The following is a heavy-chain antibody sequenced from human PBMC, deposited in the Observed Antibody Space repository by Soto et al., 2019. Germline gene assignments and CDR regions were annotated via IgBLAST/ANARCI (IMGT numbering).Heavy chain of an antibody. D-gene: IGHD3-9*01. J-gene: IGHJ4*02. Sequence: GGSLRLSCAASGFTFSSYAMSWVRQAPGKGLEWVSAISGSGGSTYYADSVKGRFTISRDNSKNTLYLQMNSLRAEDTAVYYCAKDALILRYFDWSPKPYFDYWGQGTLVTVSS. CDR1: GFTFSSYA. CDR3: AKDALILRYFDWSPKPYFDY. CDR2: ISGSGGST. V-gene: IGHV3-23*01.